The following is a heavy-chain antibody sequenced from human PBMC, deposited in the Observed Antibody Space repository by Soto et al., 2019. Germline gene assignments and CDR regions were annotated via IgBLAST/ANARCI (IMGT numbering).Heavy chain of an antibody. CDR2: IYPGDSDT. V-gene: IGHV5-51*01. J-gene: IGHJ5*02. CDR1: GYSFTSYW. Sequence: PGESLKISCKGSGYSFTSYWIGWVRQMPGKGLEWMGIIYPGDSDTRYSPSFQGQVTISADKSISTAYLQWSSLKASDTAMYYCARPMVRGAKSVPWFDPWGQGTLVTVS. CDR3: ARPMVRGAKSVPWFDP. D-gene: IGHD3-10*01.